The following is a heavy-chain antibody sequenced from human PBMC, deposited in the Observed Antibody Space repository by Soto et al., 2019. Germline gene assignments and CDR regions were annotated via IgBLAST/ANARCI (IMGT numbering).Heavy chain of an antibody. CDR2: IHYDGTT. D-gene: IGHD1-1*01. CDR3: ARGKDQLTSLDF. Sequence: QVQLRESGPRLVKSSETLSLTCTVSGVSVSRPGSYWSWIRQVPGKGLEWIGYIHYDGTTYYLPSLESRVTVSADTSKNQFSLNLTSLTAADTATYYCARGKDQLTSLDFWGQGTLVTVSS. CDR1: GVSVSRPGSY. V-gene: IGHV4-31*03. J-gene: IGHJ4*02.